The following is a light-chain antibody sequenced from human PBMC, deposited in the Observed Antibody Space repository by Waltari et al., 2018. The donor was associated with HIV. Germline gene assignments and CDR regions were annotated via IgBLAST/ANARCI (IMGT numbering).Light chain of an antibody. CDR1: QSVRSSY. CDR3: QQYGSSPSMYT. Sequence: EIVLTQSPATLSLSPGERATLSCGASQSVRSSYLAWYQQNPGLAPRLLIYDASSRATGIPDRFSGSGSGTDFTLTISRLEPEDFAVYYCQQYGSSPSMYTFGQGTKLEIK. J-gene: IGKJ2*01. V-gene: IGKV3D-20*01. CDR2: DAS.